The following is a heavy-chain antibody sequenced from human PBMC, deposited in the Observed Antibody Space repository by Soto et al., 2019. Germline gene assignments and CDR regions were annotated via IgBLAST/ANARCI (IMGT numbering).Heavy chain of an antibody. D-gene: IGHD3-10*01. CDR3: SITRHYHGAAFDS. CDR1: AYTFTNYY. CDR2: IYPGDSET. V-gene: IGHV5-51*01. J-gene: IGHJ4*01. Sequence: GESLKISCDGSAYTFTNYYIGLVRQMAGKGLEWMGIIYPGDSETTYSPSFQCQVTFSVDKSLNTAYLQWSSLKASDTAIYYCSITRHYHGAAFDSWGHGTLVTVS.